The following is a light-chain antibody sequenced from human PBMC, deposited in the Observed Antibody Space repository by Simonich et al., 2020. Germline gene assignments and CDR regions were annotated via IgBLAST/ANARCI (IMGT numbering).Light chain of an antibody. J-gene: IGLJ2*01. CDR1: IGSIASNY. CDR3: QSYDSSNRV. Sequence: NFMLTQPHSVSESPGKTVTISCTRSIGSIASNYVQWYQQRPGSSPTTVIYEDNQRPSGVPDRFSGSIDSSSISASLTISGLKTEDEADYDCQSYDSSNRVFGGGTKLTVL. V-gene: IGLV6-57*01. CDR2: EDN.